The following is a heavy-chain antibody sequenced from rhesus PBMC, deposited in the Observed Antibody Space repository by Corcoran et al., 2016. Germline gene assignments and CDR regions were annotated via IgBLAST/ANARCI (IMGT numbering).Heavy chain of an antibody. V-gene: IGHV4-80*01. Sequence: VQLQESGPGLVKPSETLSLTCTVSGASISSNWWSWIRQPPGKGLEWIGENNGKNGSTNDDPAIKRRSSVCKAASNNQVSLSLSSVTAADTAVYYCARRTAMIAPRYYFYYWGQGVLVPGSS. CDR1: GASISSNW. J-gene: IGHJ4*01. CDR3: ARRTAMIAPRYYFYY. CDR2: NNGKNGST. D-gene: IGHD2-27*01.